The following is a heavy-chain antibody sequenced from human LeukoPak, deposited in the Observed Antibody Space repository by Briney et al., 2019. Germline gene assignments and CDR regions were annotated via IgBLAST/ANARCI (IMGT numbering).Heavy chain of an antibody. Sequence: GGSLRLSCSASGFTFSKYDMHWVRQAPGKGLEWLAVISHDGMNKRYVDSVKGRFSVSRDNSKNTLYLQMNSLRAEDTAVYYCARGGLRWHFDYWGQGTLVTVSS. CDR3: ARGGLRWHFDY. CDR1: GFTFSKYD. V-gene: IGHV3-30*03. D-gene: IGHD4-23*01. CDR2: ISHDGMNK. J-gene: IGHJ4*02.